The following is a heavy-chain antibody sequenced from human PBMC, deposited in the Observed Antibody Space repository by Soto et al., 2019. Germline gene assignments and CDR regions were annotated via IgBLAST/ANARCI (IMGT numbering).Heavy chain of an antibody. V-gene: IGHV1-18*04. CDR1: GYTFTKYG. Sequence: QEQLVQSGGEVKKPGASVRVSCKASGYTFTKYGITWVRQAPGRGLEWMGWIGVYNGKTNYARKLQGRVIMTAATSASTAYMGLRSLRPDDTAVYYCSRARYCTSPSCYNHYYYGMDIWGQGTTVSVSS. J-gene: IGHJ6*02. CDR3: SRARYCTSPSCYNHYYYGMDI. CDR2: IGVYNGKT. D-gene: IGHD2-2*02.